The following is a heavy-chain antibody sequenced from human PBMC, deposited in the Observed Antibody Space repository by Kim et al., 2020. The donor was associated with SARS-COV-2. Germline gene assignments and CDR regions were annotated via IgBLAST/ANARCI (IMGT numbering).Heavy chain of an antibody. V-gene: IGHV3-30*07. Sequence: SVKGRFTITRDNSKNTLYLQMNSRRAEDTAVYYCARGGYYGSGTSGGMDVWGQGTTVTVSS. D-gene: IGHD3-10*01. CDR3: ARGGYYGSGTSGGMDV. J-gene: IGHJ6*02.